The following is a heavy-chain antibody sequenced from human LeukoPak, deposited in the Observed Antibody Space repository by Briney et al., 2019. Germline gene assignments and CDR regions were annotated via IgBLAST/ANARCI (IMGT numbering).Heavy chain of an antibody. V-gene: IGHV4-59*01. CDR3: ARPGSYYGDYKVDYYYGMDV. J-gene: IGHJ6*02. CDR2: IYYSGST. Sequence: PSETLSLTCTVSGGSISSYYWSWIRQPPGKGLEWIGYIYYSGSTNYNPSLKSRVTVSVDTSKNQFSLKLSSVTAADTAVYYCARPGSYYGDYKVDYYYGMDVWGQGTTVTVSS. CDR1: GGSISSYY. D-gene: IGHD4-17*01.